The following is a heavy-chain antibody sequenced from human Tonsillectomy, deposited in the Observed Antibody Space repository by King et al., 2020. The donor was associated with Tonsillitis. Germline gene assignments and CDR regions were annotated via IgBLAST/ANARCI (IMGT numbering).Heavy chain of an antibody. V-gene: IGHV1-2*02. CDR1: GYTFTGYY. CDR3: AREIMAMVRGVIIDYYHGLDV. D-gene: IGHD3-10*01. CDR2: INPNSGGT. Sequence: QRVQSGAEVKKPGASVKVSCKASGYTFTGYYMYWVRQAPGQGLEWMGWINPNSGGTNYAQKFQGRVTMTRDTSISKAYMERGRLRSDDTAVYYCAREIMAMVRGVIIDYYHGLDVWGQGTTVTVYS. J-gene: IGHJ6*02.